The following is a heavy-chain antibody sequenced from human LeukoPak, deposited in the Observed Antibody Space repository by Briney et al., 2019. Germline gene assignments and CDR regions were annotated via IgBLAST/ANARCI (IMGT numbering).Heavy chain of an antibody. J-gene: IGHJ4*02. Sequence: SETLSLTCTVSVASIRSYYCSWIRQPPAKGLEYIGYIYYTGSTNYNYNPSLKSRITISVDTSKNQFSLKLGSVTAADTAVYYCGRHGPGRDGYNYDYWGPGTLVTVSS. CDR1: VASIRSYY. CDR3: GRHGPGRDGYNYDY. CDR2: IYYTGSTNY. D-gene: IGHD5-24*01. V-gene: IGHV4-59*08.